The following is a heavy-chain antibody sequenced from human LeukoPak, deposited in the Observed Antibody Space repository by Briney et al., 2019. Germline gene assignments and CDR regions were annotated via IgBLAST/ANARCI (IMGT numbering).Heavy chain of an antibody. CDR1: GGSISSGGYY. D-gene: IGHD6-13*01. Sequence: SETLSLTCTVSGGSISSGGYYWSWIRQHPGKGLEWIGYIYYSGSTYYNPSLKSRVTISVDTSKNQFSLKLSSATAADTAVYYCARDRAAAATGGFDYWGQGTLVTVSS. CDR3: ARDRAAAATGGFDY. CDR2: IYYSGST. V-gene: IGHV4-31*03. J-gene: IGHJ4*02.